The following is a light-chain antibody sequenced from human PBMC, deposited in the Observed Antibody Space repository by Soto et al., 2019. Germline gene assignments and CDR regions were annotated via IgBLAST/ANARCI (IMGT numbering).Light chain of an antibody. CDR3: QQSDNLPLT. CDR1: EDIRFY. J-gene: IGKJ4*01. CDR2: DAS. V-gene: IGKV1-33*01. Sequence: DIPMTQSPSSLSASVGDRVTITCHANEDIRFYLNWYQQKPGKAPKLLISDASNLETGVPSRFSGSGSGTDFSFTISSLQPDDAATYFCQQSDNLPLTFGGGTKVEI.